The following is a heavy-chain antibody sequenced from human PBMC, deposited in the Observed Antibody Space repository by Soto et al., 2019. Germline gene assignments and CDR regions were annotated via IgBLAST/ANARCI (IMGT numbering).Heavy chain of an antibody. Sequence: SETLSLTCTVSGGSISSYYWSWIRQPPGKGLEWIGYIYYSGSTNYNPSLKSRVTISVDTSKNQFSLKLSSVTAADTAVYYCARGLSSGWYSYYFDYWGQGALVTVSS. D-gene: IGHD6-19*01. V-gene: IGHV4-59*01. CDR2: IYYSGST. CDR3: ARGLSSGWYSYYFDY. J-gene: IGHJ4*02. CDR1: GGSISSYY.